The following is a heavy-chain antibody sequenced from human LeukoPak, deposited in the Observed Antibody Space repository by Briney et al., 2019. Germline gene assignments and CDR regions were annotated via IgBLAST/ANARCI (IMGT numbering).Heavy chain of an antibody. Sequence: GGSLRLSCAASGFTFDDYGMSWVRQAPGKGLEWVAGINWNCGSTGYADSVKGRFTISRDNAKNSLYLQMNSLRAEDTALYYCAREGLRFDWFLGAFDIWGQGTMVTVSS. D-gene: IGHD3-9*01. CDR1: GFTFDDYG. J-gene: IGHJ3*02. CDR2: INWNCGST. V-gene: IGHV3-20*04. CDR3: AREGLRFDWFLGAFDI.